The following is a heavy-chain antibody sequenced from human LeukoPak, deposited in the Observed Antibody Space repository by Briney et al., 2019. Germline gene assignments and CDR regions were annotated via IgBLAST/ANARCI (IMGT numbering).Heavy chain of an antibody. CDR1: GGPFSGYY. CDR2: INHSGST. V-gene: IGHV4-34*01. Sequence: PSETLSLTCAVYGGPFSGYYWSWIRQPPGKGLEWIGEINHSGSTNYNPSLKSRVTISVDTSKNQFSLKLSSVTAADTAVYYCASHVVAVAGPYDYWGQGTLVTVSS. CDR3: ASHVVAVAGPYDY. D-gene: IGHD6-19*01. J-gene: IGHJ4*02.